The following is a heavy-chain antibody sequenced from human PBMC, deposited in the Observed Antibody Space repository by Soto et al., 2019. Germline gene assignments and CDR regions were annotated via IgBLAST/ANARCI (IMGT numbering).Heavy chain of an antibody. CDR2: ISSEGATT. V-gene: IGHV3-64D*06. Sequence: GSLRLSCSVSGFTFSSYAMHWVRQAPGKGLEYIASISSEGATTYYADSVKGRFIISRDNSKNTLYLQMSSLRAEDTAVYYCVKDRYVDYWGQGXLVTVSS. CDR3: VKDRYVDY. J-gene: IGHJ4*02. CDR1: GFTFSSYA.